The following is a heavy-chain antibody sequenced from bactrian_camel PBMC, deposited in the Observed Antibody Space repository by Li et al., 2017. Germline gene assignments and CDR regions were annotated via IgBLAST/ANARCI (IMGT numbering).Heavy chain of an antibody. CDR2: ISSLGALT. J-gene: IGHJ4*01. D-gene: IGHD2*01. CDR1: GFTFSSYW. Sequence: QLVESGGDLVQPGGSLRLSCAASGFTFSSYWIYWVRQAPGKGLEWVSSISSLGALTYYADSVKGQFTISRDNAKNTVYLQMNSLKPEDTAMYYCAAPYSYYNPPTGHQQMNMSTGARGPRSPSP. CDR3: AAPYSYYNPPTGHQQMNMST. V-gene: IGHV3S25*01.